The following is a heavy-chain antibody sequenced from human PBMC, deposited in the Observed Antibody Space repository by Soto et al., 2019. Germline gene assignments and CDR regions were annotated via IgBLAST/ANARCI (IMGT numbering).Heavy chain of an antibody. D-gene: IGHD6-13*01. CDR2: INHSGST. CDR3: AREGYSSSWYGGPIHNWFDP. CDR1: GGSFSGYY. J-gene: IGHJ5*02. Sequence: QVQLQQWGAGLLKPSETLSLTCAVYGGSFSGYYWSWIRQPPGKGLEWIGEINHSGSTNYNPSLKSRVTISVDTSKNQFSLKLSSVTAADTAVYYCAREGYSSSWYGGPIHNWFDPWGQGTLVTVSS. V-gene: IGHV4-34*01.